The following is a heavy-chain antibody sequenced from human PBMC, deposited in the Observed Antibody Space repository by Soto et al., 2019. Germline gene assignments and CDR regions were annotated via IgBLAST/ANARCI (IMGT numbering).Heavy chain of an antibody. J-gene: IGHJ6*02. D-gene: IGHD3-22*01. V-gene: IGHV1-58*01. Sequence: SVKVSCKASGFTFTSSAVQWVRQARGQRLEWIGWIVVGSGNTNYAQKFQERATITRDMSTSTAYMELSSLRSEDTAVYYCAATDYYDSSGYRRTYYYYGMDVWGQGTTVTVSS. CDR1: GFTFTSSA. CDR3: AATDYYDSSGYRRTYYYYGMDV. CDR2: IVVGSGNT.